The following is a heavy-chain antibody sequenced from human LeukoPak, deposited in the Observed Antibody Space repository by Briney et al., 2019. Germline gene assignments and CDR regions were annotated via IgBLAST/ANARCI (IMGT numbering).Heavy chain of an antibody. CDR2: IYYSGST. Sequence: SETLSLTCTVSGGSISSGGYYWSWIRQHPGKGLEWIGYIYYSGSTYYNLSLKSRVTISVDTSKNQFSLKLSSVTAADTAVYYCARSGYDFWFDPWGQGTLVTVSS. CDR3: ARSGYDFWFDP. V-gene: IGHV4-31*03. D-gene: IGHD5-12*01. J-gene: IGHJ5*02. CDR1: GGSISSGGYY.